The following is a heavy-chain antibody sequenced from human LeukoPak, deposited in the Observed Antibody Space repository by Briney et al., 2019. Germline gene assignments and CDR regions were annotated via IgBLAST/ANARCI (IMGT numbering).Heavy chain of an antibody. Sequence: GGSLRLSCAASGFTFSSYAMSWVRQAPGKGLEWVSAISGSGGSTYYADSVKGRFTISRDNSKNTLYLQMNSLRAEDTAVYYCARIGVLLWFGESPGAFDIWGQGTMVTVSS. V-gene: IGHV3-23*01. CDR2: ISGSGGST. CDR3: ARIGVLLWFGESPGAFDI. J-gene: IGHJ3*02. CDR1: GFTFSSYA. D-gene: IGHD3-10*01.